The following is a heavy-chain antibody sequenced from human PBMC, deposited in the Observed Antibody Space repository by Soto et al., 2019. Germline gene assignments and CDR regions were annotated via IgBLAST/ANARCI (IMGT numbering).Heavy chain of an antibody. CDR2: IIPIFGTA. CDR3: ARIGYCSSTSCYELEGYYYYGMHV. Sequence: QVQLVQSGAEVKKPGSSVKVSCKASGGTFSSYAISWVRQAPGQGLEWMGGIIPIFGTANYAQKFQGRVTITADESTSTAYRELGSLSSEGTAVYYCARIGYCSSTSCYELEGYYYYGMHVWGHETTVTDSS. V-gene: IGHV1-69*01. J-gene: IGHJ6*02. D-gene: IGHD2-2*03. CDR1: GGTFSSYA.